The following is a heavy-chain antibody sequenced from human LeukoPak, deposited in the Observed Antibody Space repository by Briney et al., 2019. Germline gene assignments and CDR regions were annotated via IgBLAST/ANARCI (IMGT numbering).Heavy chain of an antibody. D-gene: IGHD6-6*01. J-gene: IGHJ3*02. CDR2: ISWNSGSI. V-gene: IGHV3-9*01. CDR1: GFTFDDYA. CDR3: AKGSSLGPHDAFDI. Sequence: GGSLRLSCAASGFTFDDYAMHWVRQAPGKGLEWVSGISWNSGSIGYADSVKGRFTISRDNAKNSLYLQMNSLRAEDTSFYYCAKGSSLGPHDAFDIWGQGTMVTVSS.